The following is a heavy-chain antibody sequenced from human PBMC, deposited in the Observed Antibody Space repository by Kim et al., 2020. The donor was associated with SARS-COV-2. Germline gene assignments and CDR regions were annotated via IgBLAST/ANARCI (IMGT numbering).Heavy chain of an antibody. Sequence: NASLRGRVTISVDTSKNHFSLKLMSMTAADTAIYYCARHSKHGSENDFDYWGQGTLVTTSS. CDR3: ARHSKHGSENDFDY. V-gene: IGHV4-61*07. J-gene: IGHJ4*02. D-gene: IGHD3-10*01.